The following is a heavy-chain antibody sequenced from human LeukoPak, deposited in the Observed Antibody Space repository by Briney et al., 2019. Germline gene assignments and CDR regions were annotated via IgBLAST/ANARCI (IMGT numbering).Heavy chain of an antibody. CDR3: ARVGGSGYYYDMDV. Sequence: SETLSLTCTVSGGSISSYYWSWIRQPPGKGLEWIGYIYYSGTINYNPSLKSRVTISVDTSKNQFSLKLSSVTAADTAVYYCARVGGSGYYYDMDVWGQGTTVTVSS. V-gene: IGHV4-59*01. J-gene: IGHJ6*02. CDR1: GGSISSYY. CDR2: IYYSGTI.